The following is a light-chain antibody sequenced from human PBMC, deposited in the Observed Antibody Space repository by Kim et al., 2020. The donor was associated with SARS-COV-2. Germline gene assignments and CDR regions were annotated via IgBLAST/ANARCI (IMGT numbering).Light chain of an antibody. CDR3: CSYAGPWV. CDR1: YSDIGSSKL. Sequence: SALTQPASVSGAPGQSITISCTGTYSDIGSSKLVSWYQQHPGKAPKVLIYDVSKRPSGVSNRFSDSKSGITASLTISGLQAEDEGDYYCCSYAGPWVFGGGTQLTVL. J-gene: IGLJ3*02. V-gene: IGLV2-23*02. CDR2: DVS.